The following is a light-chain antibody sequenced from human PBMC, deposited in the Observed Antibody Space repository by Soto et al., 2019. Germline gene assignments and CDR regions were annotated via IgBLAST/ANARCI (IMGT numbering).Light chain of an antibody. CDR2: GAS. J-gene: IGKJ2*01. CDR1: QSVASN. Sequence: EIVMTQSPASLSVSPGDGVTLSCRASQSVASNVAWYQQKPGRGPRLLIHGASTRAAGVPARFSGSGSATDFTLTISSLQSEDFAVYYCQQYHNWPPQYTFGQGTKLQIK. V-gene: IGKV3-15*01. CDR3: QQYHNWPPQYT.